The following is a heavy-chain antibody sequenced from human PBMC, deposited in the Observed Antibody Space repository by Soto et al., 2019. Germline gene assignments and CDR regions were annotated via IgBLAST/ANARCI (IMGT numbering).Heavy chain of an antibody. Sequence: PSETLSLTCTVSGGSISGYFWNWIRQPPGKGLEWIGYMSYTGNTNYNPSLTSRVSISVDTSKNQFSLNLNSVTAADTAVYYCARADTTIVTLAQWGQGTLVTVYS. V-gene: IGHV4-59*01. CDR2: MSYTGNT. CDR1: GGSISGYF. CDR3: ARADTTIVTLAQ. D-gene: IGHD5-18*01. J-gene: IGHJ4*02.